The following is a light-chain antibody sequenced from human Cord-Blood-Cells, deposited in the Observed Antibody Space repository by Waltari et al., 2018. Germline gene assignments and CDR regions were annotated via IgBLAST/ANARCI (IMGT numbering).Light chain of an antibody. CDR3: CSYAGSSTWV. CDR1: SSDVGSYNP. CDR2: EGS. Sequence: QSALTQPASVSGSPGQSITLSCPGTSSDVGSYNPVSWYQQHPGKAPKLMIYEGSKRPSGVSNRFSGSKSGNTASLTISGLQAEDEADYYCCSYAGSSTWVFGGGTKLTVL. J-gene: IGLJ3*02. V-gene: IGLV2-23*01.